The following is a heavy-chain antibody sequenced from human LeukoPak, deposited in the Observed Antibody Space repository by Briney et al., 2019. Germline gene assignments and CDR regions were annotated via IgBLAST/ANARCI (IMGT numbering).Heavy chain of an antibody. J-gene: IGHJ4*02. V-gene: IGHV1-46*01. CDR2: INPSGGST. Sequence: ASVKVSCKASGYTFTSYYMHWARQAPGQGLEWKGIINPSGGSTSYAQKFQGRVTMTRDMSTSTVYMELSSLKSEDTAVYYCARGDSGSYFGYWGQGTLVTVSS. CDR1: GYTFTSYY. CDR3: ARGDSGSYFGY. D-gene: IGHD3-10*01.